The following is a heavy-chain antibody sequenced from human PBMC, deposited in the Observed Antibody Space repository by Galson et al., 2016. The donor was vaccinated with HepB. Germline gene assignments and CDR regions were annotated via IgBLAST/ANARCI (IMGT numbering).Heavy chain of an antibody. Sequence: LSCAASGFTFSTYGMHWVRQPPGKGLEWVAFIWYDGSNEHYVDSVKGRFIISRDNSKKMLFLQLNSVRAEDTGVYFCSRPTSRGGITSVRSGASEIWGQGTVVTVSS. CDR3: SRPTSRGGITSVRSGASEI. CDR1: GFTFSTYG. J-gene: IGHJ3*02. CDR2: IWYDGSNE. V-gene: IGHV3-33*01. D-gene: IGHD1-14*01.